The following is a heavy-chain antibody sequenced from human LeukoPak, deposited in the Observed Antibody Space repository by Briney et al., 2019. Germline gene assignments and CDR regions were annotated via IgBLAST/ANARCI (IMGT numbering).Heavy chain of an antibody. D-gene: IGHD6-13*01. CDR1: GGSFSGYY. Sequence: PSETLSLTCAVYGGSFSGYYWSWVRQPPGKGLEWVGEINHSGSTNYNPSLKSRVAISVDTSKNQFSLKLSSVTAADTAVYYCARGRIAAAGILFDYWGQGTLVTVSS. CDR2: INHSGST. V-gene: IGHV4-34*01. J-gene: IGHJ4*02. CDR3: ARGRIAAAGILFDY.